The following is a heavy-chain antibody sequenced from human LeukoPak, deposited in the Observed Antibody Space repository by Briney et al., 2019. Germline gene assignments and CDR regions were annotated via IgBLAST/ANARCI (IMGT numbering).Heavy chain of an antibody. J-gene: IGHJ4*02. CDR2: ISGPGGST. CDR3: TRGRYYFDY. Sequence: PGGSLRLSCVGSRFTFSNYAMTWVRQAPGKGLEWVSAISGPGGSTYYADSVKGRFTISRDNSNNTLYLQMNSLRAEDTAVYYCTRGRYYFDYWGQGTLVTVSS. D-gene: IGHD4-17*01. V-gene: IGHV3-23*01. CDR1: RFTFSNYA.